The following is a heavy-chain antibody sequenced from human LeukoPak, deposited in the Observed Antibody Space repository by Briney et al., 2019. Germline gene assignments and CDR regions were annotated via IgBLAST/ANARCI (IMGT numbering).Heavy chain of an antibody. Sequence: ASVKVSCKASGGTFGSYAISWVRQAPGQGLEWMGGIIPIFGTANYAQKFQRRVTTTADESTSTAYMELSSLRSEDTAVYYCASRGWLQFSYFDYWGQGTLVTVSS. V-gene: IGHV1-69*13. CDR3: ASRGWLQFSYFDY. J-gene: IGHJ4*02. CDR2: IIPIFGTA. CDR1: GGTFGSYA. D-gene: IGHD5-24*01.